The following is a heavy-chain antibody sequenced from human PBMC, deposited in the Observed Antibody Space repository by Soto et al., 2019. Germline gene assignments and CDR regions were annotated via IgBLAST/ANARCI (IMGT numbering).Heavy chain of an antibody. J-gene: IGHJ3*02. CDR2: IVVGSGNT. Sequence: ASVKVSCKASGFTFTSSAVQWVRQARGQRLEWIGWIVVGSGNTNYAQKFQERVTITRDMSTSTAYMELSSLRSEDTAVYYCAAEGRTYCGGDCYDAFDICGQRTMVTVSS. CDR3: AAEGRTYCGGDCYDAFDI. CDR1: GFTFTSSA. V-gene: IGHV1-58*01. D-gene: IGHD2-21*02.